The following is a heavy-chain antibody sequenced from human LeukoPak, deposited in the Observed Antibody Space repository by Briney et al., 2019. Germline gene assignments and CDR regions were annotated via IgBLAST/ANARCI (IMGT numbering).Heavy chain of an antibody. J-gene: IGHJ3*02. CDR2: INSDGSTT. V-gene: IGHV3-74*01. CDR3: ARVPPAADHDAFDI. CDR1: GSTFRSYW. D-gene: IGHD2-2*01. Sequence: GGSLRLSCAASGSTFRSYWMHWVRQVPGKGLVWVSRINSDGSTTSYADSVKGRFTISRDNAKNTLYLQMNSLRAEDTAVYYCARVPPAADHDAFDIWGQGTMVTVSS.